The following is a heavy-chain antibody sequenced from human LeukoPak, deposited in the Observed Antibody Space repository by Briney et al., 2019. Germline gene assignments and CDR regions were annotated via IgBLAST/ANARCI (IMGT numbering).Heavy chain of an antibody. CDR1: GFTVSSNY. CDR2: IYSGGNT. V-gene: IGHV3-53*01. Sequence: PGGSLRLSRAASGFTVSSNYMSWVRQAPGKGLEWVSFIYSGGNTYYADSVKGRFTISRDDSKNTLHLQMNSLRAEDTAVYYCARDGAWSSSSSGYYMDVWGKGTTVTVSS. CDR3: ARDGAWSSSSSGYYMDV. D-gene: IGHD6-13*01. J-gene: IGHJ6*03.